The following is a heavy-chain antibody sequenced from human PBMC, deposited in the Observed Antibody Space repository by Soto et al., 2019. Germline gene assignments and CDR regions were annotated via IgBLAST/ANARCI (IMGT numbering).Heavy chain of an antibody. CDR2: MKPNNGDT. Sequence: QVRLVQSGAEVKKPGASVKVSCKASGYTFSSFEIHWVRQAAGQGLEWMGWMKPNNGDTGHAQKFQGRVTMTRNTSISTAFMELRSLRSEDTAMFYCARWVSATDFDSWGQGTLVTVSS. J-gene: IGHJ4*02. CDR3: ARWVSATDFDS. CDR1: GYTFSSFE. V-gene: IGHV1-8*01. D-gene: IGHD2-8*01.